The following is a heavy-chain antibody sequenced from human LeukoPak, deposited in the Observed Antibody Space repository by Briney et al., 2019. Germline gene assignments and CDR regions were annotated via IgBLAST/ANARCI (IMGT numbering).Heavy chain of an antibody. V-gene: IGHV1-2*02. CDR3: ARGVIAAAGFQDYYYYYGMDV. D-gene: IGHD6-13*01. Sequence: EASVKVSCKASGYTFTGYYMHWVRQAPGQGLEWMGWINPNSGGTNYAQKFQGRVTMTRDTSISTAYMELSRLRSDDTAVYYCARGVIAAAGFQDYYYYYGMDVWGQGTTVTVSS. CDR1: GYTFTGYY. J-gene: IGHJ6*02. CDR2: INPNSGGT.